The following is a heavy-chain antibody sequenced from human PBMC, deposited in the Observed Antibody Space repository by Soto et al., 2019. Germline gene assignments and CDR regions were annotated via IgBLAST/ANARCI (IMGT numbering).Heavy chain of an antibody. D-gene: IGHD2-15*01. CDR3: AKDLHGGNWFRDY. CDR2: ISYDGSNK. J-gene: IGHJ4*02. CDR1: GFTFSSYG. V-gene: IGHV3-30*18. Sequence: QVQLVESGGGVVQPGRSLRLSCAASGFTFSSYGMHWVRQAPGKGLEWVAVISYDGSNKYYADSVKGRFTISRDNSKNTLYLQMNSLRAEDTAVYYCAKDLHGGNWFRDYWGQGTLVTVSS.